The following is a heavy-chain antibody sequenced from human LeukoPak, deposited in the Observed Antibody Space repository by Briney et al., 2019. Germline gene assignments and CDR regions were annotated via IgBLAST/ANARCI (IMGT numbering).Heavy chain of an antibody. CDR1: GFTFSSYS. V-gene: IGHV3-21*01. CDR2: ISSSSSYI. D-gene: IGHD7-27*01. Sequence: GGSLRPSCAASGFTFSSYSMNWVRQAPGKGLEWVSSISSSSSYIYYADSVKGRFTISRDNAKNSPYLQMNSLRAEDTAVYYCARVWVNWFDPWGQGTLVTVSS. CDR3: ARVWVNWFDP. J-gene: IGHJ5*02.